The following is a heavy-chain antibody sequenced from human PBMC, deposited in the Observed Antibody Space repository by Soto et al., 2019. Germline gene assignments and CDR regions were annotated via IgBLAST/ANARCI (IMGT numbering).Heavy chain of an antibody. CDR2: ISGYSGNA. D-gene: IGHD4-17*01. CDR3: ATSTSGTTWGESDY. J-gene: IGHJ4*02. V-gene: IGHV1-18*04. CDR1: GYIFSDYG. Sequence: QAQVMQSGAEVKKPGDSVKVSCKTSGYIFSDYGINWVRQAPGQGLRWMGWISGYSGNASSAQKLQGRDTMTTDKSTRTAYMELRRLRSDDTAVYYCATSTSGTTWGESDYWGQGTLVTVPS.